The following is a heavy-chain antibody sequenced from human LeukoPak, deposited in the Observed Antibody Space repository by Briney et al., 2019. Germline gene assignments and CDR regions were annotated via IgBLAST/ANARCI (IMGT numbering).Heavy chain of an antibody. J-gene: IGHJ6*02. V-gene: IGHV4-4*07. CDR2: IYTSGST. D-gene: IGHD2-15*01. CDR1: GGSISSYY. CDR3: ARNYCSGGSCNYYYGIDV. Sequence: SETLSLTCTVSGGSISSYYWSWIRQPAGKGLEWIGRIYTSGSTNYNPSLKSRVTMSVDTSKNQFSLKLSSVTAADTAVYYCARNYCSGGSCNYYYGIDVWGQGTTVTVSS.